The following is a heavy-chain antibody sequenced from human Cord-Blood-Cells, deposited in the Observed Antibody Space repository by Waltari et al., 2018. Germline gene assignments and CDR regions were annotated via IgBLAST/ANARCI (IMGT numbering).Heavy chain of an antibody. J-gene: IGHJ3*02. CDR1: GGTFSSYA. D-gene: IGHD2-2*03. CDR2: IIPIFGTA. Sequence: QVQLVQSGAEVKKPGSSVKVSCKASGGTFSSYAISWVRQAPGQGLEWMGGIIPIFGTANYAQKFQGRVTITADESTSTAYMELSSLRSEDTAVYYCARALMDIVVVPAADAFDIWGQGTMVTVSS. CDR3: ARALMDIVVVPAADAFDI. V-gene: IGHV1-69*01.